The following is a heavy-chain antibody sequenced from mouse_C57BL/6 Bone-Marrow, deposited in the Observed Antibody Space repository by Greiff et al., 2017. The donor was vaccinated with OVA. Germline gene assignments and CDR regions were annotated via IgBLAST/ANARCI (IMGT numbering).Heavy chain of an antibody. D-gene: IGHD2-4*01. V-gene: IGHV1-50*01. Sequence: VQLVESGAELVKPGASVKLSCKASGYTFTSYWMQWVKQRPGQGLEWIGEIDPSDSYTNYNQKFKGKATLTVDTSSSTAYMQLSSLTSEDSAVYYCLGYDYPFAYWGQGTLVTVSA. CDR2: IDPSDSYT. J-gene: IGHJ3*01. CDR3: LGYDYPFAY. CDR1: GYTFTSYW.